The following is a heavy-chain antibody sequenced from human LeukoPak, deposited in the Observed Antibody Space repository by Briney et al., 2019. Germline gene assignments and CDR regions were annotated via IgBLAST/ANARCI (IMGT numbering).Heavy chain of an antibody. CDR1: GGSISSYY. CDR2: IYYSGST. CDR3: AKTNVAVAYFDS. D-gene: IGHD6-19*01. Sequence: RASETLSLTCTVSGGSISSYYWSWIRQPPGKGLEWIGYIYYSGSTNYNPSLKSRVTISVDTSKNQFSLKLSSVTAADTAVYYCAKTNVAVAYFDSWGQGTLVTVSS. V-gene: IGHV4-59*08. J-gene: IGHJ4*02.